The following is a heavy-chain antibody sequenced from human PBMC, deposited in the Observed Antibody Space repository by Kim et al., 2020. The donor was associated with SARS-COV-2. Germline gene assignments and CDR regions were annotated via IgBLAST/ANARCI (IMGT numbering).Heavy chain of an antibody. J-gene: IGHJ4*02. CDR2: ISSSGSTI. V-gene: IGHV3-11*01. CDR1: GFTFSDYY. Sequence: GGSLRLSCAASGFTFSDYYMSWIRQAPGKGLEWVSYISSSGSTIYYADSVKGRFTISRDNAKNSLYLQMNSLRAEDTAVYYCARVTLWFGELSHFDYWGQGTLVTVSS. CDR3: ARVTLWFGELSHFDY. D-gene: IGHD3-10*01.